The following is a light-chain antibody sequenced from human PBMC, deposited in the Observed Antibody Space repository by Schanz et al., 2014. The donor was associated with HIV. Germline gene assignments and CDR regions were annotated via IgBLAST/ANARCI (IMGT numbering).Light chain of an antibody. CDR1: SGHRTYA. CDR2: LNSDGSH. V-gene: IGLV4-69*02. J-gene: IGLJ3*02. Sequence: QLVLTQSPSASASLGASVKLTCTLDSGHRTYAIAWHQQQPEKGPRYLMNLNSDGSHSKGDGIPDRFSGSSSGAERYLTISSLQSEDEADYYCQTWGTGIWVFGGGTKVTVL. CDR3: QTWGTGIWV.